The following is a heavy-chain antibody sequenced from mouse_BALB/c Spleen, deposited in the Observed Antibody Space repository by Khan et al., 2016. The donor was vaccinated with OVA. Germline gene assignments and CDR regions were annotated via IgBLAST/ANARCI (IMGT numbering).Heavy chain of an antibody. CDR3: ARAYYRYDGYYAMDY. J-gene: IGHJ4*01. D-gene: IGHD2-14*01. CDR1: GFSLSRYN. Sequence: VELVESGPGLVAPSQSLSITCTVSGFSLSRYNIHWVRQPPGKGLEWLGMIWGGGGTDYTSTLKSRLSIRKDNSKNQVFLKMNSLQTDDTAMYYCARAYYRYDGYYAMDYWGQGTPVTVSS. V-gene: IGHV2-6-4*01. CDR2: IWGGGGT.